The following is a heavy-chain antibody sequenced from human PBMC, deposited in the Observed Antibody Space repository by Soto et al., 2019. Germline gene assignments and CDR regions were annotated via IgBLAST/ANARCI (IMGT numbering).Heavy chain of an antibody. Sequence: VQLQESGPGLVKPSQTLSLTCTVSSGSISSADYYWSWIRQPPGKGLEWIGYIYYTGSAYYNPSLKSRVTMSVDTSKNQFSLKVTSVTAADTAVYYCASGGSSNWFDPWGQGTRVTVSS. J-gene: IGHJ5*02. CDR3: ASGGSSNWFDP. CDR2: IYYTGSA. V-gene: IGHV4-30-4*01. CDR1: SGSISSADYY. D-gene: IGHD1-26*01.